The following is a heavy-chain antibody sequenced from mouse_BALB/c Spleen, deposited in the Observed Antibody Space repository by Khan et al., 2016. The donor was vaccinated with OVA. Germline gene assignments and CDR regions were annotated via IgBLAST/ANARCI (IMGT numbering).Heavy chain of an antibody. CDR1: GFTFRNYG. D-gene: IGHD1-3*01. CDR3: ARVEYNGTMDS. J-gene: IGHJ4*01. V-gene: IGHV9-3-1*01. CDR2: INTYTCST. Sequence: QVQLKKSGPELKKPGETVKISCTASGFTFRNYGMNWVQQAPGKGLKWMGWINTYTCSTKYADDFQGRFAFSLDTSANTAYLQINNLKNEDTATDSCARVEYNGTMDSWGQGTTVTVSS.